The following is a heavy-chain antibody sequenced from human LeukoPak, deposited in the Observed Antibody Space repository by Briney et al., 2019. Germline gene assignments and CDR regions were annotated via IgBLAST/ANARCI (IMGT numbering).Heavy chain of an antibody. D-gene: IGHD1-14*01. J-gene: IGHJ4*02. CDR2: IYYSGST. CDR3: ARDQGFEPSFDY. V-gene: IGHV4-31*03. Sequence: PQTLSLTCTVSGGSISSGGYYWSWIRQHPGKGLEWIGYIYYSGSTYYNPSLKSRVTISVDTSKNQFSLKLSSVTAADTAVYYCARDQGFEPSFDYWGQRTLVTVSS. CDR1: GGSISSGGYY.